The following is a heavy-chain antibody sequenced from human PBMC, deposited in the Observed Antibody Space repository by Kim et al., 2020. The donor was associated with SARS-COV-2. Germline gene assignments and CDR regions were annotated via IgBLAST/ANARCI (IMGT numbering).Heavy chain of an antibody. V-gene: IGHV3-23*01. J-gene: IGHJ4*01. D-gene: IGHD3-22*01. CDR2: ISGSGGRT. Sequence: GGSLRLSCAASGFTFSSYAMSWVRQAPGKGLEWVSAISGSGGRTYDADSVNSRFTISSDYSKTTLYLQKNSLSAEDTAVYYCAKGERINMRVGVTVFDY. CDR1: GFTFSSYA. CDR3: AKGERINMRVGVTVFDY.